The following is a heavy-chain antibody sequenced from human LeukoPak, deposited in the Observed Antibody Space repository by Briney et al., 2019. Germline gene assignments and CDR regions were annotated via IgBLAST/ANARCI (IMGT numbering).Heavy chain of an antibody. CDR3: ARVDSDCDFTDY. V-gene: IGHV4-31*03. CDR2: ITYSGST. J-gene: IGHJ4*02. CDR1: GGSISSGGHY. Sequence: PLSLPSPVSGGSISSGGHYWRWIRLHPGKGLEGIGYITYSGSTFYNPSLKSRITISVDTSKKQLSLKLRSVTAGDTAVYYWARVDSDCDFTDYWGQGTLVTVSS. D-gene: IGHD2-21*02.